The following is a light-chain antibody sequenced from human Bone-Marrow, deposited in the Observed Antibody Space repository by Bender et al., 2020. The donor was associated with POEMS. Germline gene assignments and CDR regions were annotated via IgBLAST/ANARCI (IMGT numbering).Light chain of an antibody. Sequence: SYELTQPSSVSVSPGQTATITCSGDKLGDKYLSWYQQKPGQSPVLVIYEDTKRPSGIPERLSGSNSGNTATLTITGTQAMDEGDYFCQAWDSSTLSYVFGRGTHVSVL. V-gene: IGLV3-1*01. CDR1: KLGDKY. CDR2: EDT. CDR3: QAWDSSTLSYV. J-gene: IGLJ1*01.